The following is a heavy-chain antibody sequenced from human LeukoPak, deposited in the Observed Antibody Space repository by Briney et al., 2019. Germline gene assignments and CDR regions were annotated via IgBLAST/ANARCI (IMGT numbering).Heavy chain of an antibody. V-gene: IGHV3-73*01. CDR1: GFTLSDSA. J-gene: IGHJ4*02. CDR3: ARHKDPDYGDRKLFDY. Sequence: GGSLRLSCAAPGFTLSDSAMHWVRQASGKGLEWVGRIRSKTNSFATEYAASVKGRFTISRDDSKNTVYLQLNSLKTEDTATYFCARHKDPDYGDRKLFDYWGLGTLVTVSS. D-gene: IGHD4/OR15-4a*01. CDR2: IRSKTNSFAT.